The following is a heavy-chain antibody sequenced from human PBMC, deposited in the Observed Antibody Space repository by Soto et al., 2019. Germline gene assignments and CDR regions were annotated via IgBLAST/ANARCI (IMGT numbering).Heavy chain of an antibody. CDR3: SRSLNS. J-gene: IGHJ4*02. V-gene: IGHV3-7*01. Sequence: GGSQRHSCAVSGFAFSNYWMTWVRQAPGKGLEWVAYMNQDGSEKNYVDSVKGRFTIYRDNAKNSLYLQMSSLTAEDSALYYCSRSLNSWGQGTLVTVYS. CDR2: MNQDGSEK. CDR1: GFAFSNYW.